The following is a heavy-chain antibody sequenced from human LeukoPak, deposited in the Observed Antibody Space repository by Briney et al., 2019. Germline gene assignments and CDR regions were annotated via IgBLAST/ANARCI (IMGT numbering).Heavy chain of an antibody. J-gene: IGHJ4*02. Sequence: GGSLRLSCSASGFTFSSYAMHWVRQAPGKGLEYVSAINSNGGSTYYADFVKGRFTISRDNSKNTLYLQMSSLRTEDTAVYYCVKRTDCSATSCYAPWFDYWGQGTLVTVSS. V-gene: IGHV3-64D*06. CDR3: VKRTDCSATSCYAPWFDY. CDR1: GFTFSSYA. CDR2: INSNGGST. D-gene: IGHD2-2*01.